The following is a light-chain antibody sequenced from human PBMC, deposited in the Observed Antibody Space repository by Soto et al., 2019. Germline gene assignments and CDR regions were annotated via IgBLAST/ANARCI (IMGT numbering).Light chain of an antibody. CDR2: ENN. J-gene: IGLJ1*01. V-gene: IGLV1-51*02. CDR1: SSNIGNNY. Sequence: QSVLTQPPSVSAAPGQKVTISCSGSSSNIGNNYVSWYQQLPGTAPKLLIFENNKRPSGIPDRFSGSKSGTSATLGITGLQTGDEADYYCGTWDNSLGATYVFGTGTKVTVL. CDR3: GTWDNSLGATYV.